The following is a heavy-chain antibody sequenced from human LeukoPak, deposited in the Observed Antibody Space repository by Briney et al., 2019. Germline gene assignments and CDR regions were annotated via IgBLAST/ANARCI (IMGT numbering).Heavy chain of an antibody. Sequence: PSETLSLTCTVSGGSISSYYWSWIRQPPGKGLEWMGHIYYSGSTNYNPSLKSRVTISVDTSKHQSSLKLSSVTAPDTAVYYCARLGGPPSCANGVCPYYFDYWGQGTLVTVSS. CDR2: IYYSGST. D-gene: IGHD2-8*01. CDR3: ARLGGPPSCANGVCPYYFDY. V-gene: IGHV4-59*08. CDR1: GGSISSYY. J-gene: IGHJ4*02.